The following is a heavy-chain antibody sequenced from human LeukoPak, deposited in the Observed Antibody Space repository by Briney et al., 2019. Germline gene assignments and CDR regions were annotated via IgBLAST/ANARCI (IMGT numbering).Heavy chain of an antibody. CDR1: GYSINTGYY. D-gene: IGHD6-13*01. V-gene: IGHV4-38-2*02. Sequence: PSETLSLTCTVSGYSINTGYYWGWIRQPPGKGLEWIGSIYHSGSTYYNPSLKSRVTISVDTSKNQFSLKLSSVTAADTAVYYCARRIAAADTTRFDYWGQGTLVTVSS. CDR2: IYHSGST. J-gene: IGHJ4*02. CDR3: ARRIAAADTTRFDY.